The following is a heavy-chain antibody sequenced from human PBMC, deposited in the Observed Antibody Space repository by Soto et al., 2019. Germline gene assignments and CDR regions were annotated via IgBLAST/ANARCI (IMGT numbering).Heavy chain of an antibody. Sequence: SKTLSLTCAVSGDSISRGGYSWSWIRQPPGKGLEWIGYIYHSGSTYYNPSLKSRVTISVDRSKNQFSLKLSSVTAADTAVYYCARVPDYWGQGTLVTVSA. CDR2: IYHSGST. V-gene: IGHV4-30-2*01. CDR3: ARVPDY. CDR1: GDSISRGGYS. J-gene: IGHJ4*02.